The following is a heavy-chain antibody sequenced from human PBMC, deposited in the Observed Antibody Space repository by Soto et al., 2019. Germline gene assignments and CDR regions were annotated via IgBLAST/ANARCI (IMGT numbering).Heavy chain of an antibody. V-gene: IGHV1-18*01. CDR2: INTYSSKT. Sequence: ASVKVSCKASGYTFTSYDISWVRQAPGQGLEWIGWINTYSSKTNYAEKLQGRVTMTSDTSTSTAYMELRSLKTDDTAVYYCARKIIETPSLWFDPWGQGTLVTVSS. CDR3: ARKIIETPSLWFDP. D-gene: IGHD2-15*01. J-gene: IGHJ5*02. CDR1: GYTFTSYD.